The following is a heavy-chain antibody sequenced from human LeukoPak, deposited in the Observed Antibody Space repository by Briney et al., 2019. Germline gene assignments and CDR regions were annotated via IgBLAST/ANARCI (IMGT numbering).Heavy chain of an antibody. CDR2: INLNSGGT. Sequence: ASVKVSCKASGYTFIGYHIHWVRQAPGQGREWMGWINLNSGGTNYAQKFQGRVTMTRDTSISTAYMELYRLRSDDTAVYYCARDRVTTNTPYFDYWGQGTLVTVSS. J-gene: IGHJ4*02. CDR1: GYTFIGYH. D-gene: IGHD4-17*01. CDR3: ARDRVTTNTPYFDY. V-gene: IGHV1-2*02.